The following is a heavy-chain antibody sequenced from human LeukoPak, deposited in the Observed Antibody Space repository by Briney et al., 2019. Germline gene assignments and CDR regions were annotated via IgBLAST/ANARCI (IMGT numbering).Heavy chain of an antibody. CDR2: INPSGGST. CDR1: GYTFISYY. J-gene: IGHJ4*02. D-gene: IGHD6-13*01. Sequence: ASVKVSCKASGYTFISYYMHWVRQAPGQGLEWMGIINPSGGSTSYAQKFQGRVTMTRDTSTNTIYMELSSLRSEDTAVYYCAGVRVGSWYYFDYWGQGTLVTVSS. V-gene: IGHV1-46*01. CDR3: AGVRVGSWYYFDY.